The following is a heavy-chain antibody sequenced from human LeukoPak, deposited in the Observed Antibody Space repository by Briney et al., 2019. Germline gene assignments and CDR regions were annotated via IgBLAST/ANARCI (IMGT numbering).Heavy chain of an antibody. CDR2: INLGVGVT. CDR1: GYTFTGYY. D-gene: IGHD3-3*01. CDR3: ARDFSRIFWSGFFSD. Sequence: ASVKVSCKASGYTFTGYYIHWIRQAPGHGLEWMGWINLGVGVTNFTQKFQGRVTLTRDTSITTVYMDLSSLRSDDTAVYYCARDFSRIFWSGFFSDWGQGTLVTVSS. V-gene: IGHV1-2*02. J-gene: IGHJ1*01.